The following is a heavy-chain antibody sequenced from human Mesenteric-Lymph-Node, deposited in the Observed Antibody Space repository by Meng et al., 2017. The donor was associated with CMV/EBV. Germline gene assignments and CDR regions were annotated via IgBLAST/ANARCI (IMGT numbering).Heavy chain of an antibody. D-gene: IGHD2-2*01. J-gene: IGHJ5*02. Sequence: YTFTTYAIHWLRQAPGQRLEWMGWINGGNADTKYSQKFQDRVTFTRDTSASTAYMELSSLRSEDTAVYYCARGEIVVVPAAILGWFDPWGQGTLVTVSS. CDR3: ARGEIVVVPAAILGWFDP. CDR2: INGGNADT. V-gene: IGHV1-3*01. CDR1: YTFTTYA.